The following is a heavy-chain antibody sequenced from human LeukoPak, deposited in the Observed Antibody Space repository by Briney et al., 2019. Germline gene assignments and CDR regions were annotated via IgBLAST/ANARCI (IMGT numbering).Heavy chain of an antibody. CDR2: IYYSGST. CDR1: GGSISSGDYY. CDR3: ARLGDGDYVGAFDI. J-gene: IGHJ3*02. D-gene: IGHD4-17*01. Sequence: NPSETLSFTCTVSGGSISSGDYYWSWIRQPPGKGLEWIGYIYYSGSTNYNPSLKSRATISVDTSKNQFSLKLSSVTAADTAVYYCARLGDGDYVGAFDIWGQGTMVTVSS. V-gene: IGHV4-61*08.